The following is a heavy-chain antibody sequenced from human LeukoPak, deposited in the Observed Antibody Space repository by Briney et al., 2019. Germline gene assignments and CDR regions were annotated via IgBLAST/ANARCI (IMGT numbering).Heavy chain of an antibody. CDR2: ISYDGSDK. J-gene: IGHJ6*02. CDR1: GFTFSSYA. V-gene: IGHV3-30-3*01. CDR3: ARDFSSGWYGYGMDV. D-gene: IGHD6-19*01. Sequence: PGGSLRLSCAASGFTFSSYAMHWVRQAPGKGLEWVAVISYDGSDKYYADSVKGRFTISRDNSKNTLYPQMNSLRAEDTAVYYCARDFSSGWYGYGMDVWGQGTTVTVSS.